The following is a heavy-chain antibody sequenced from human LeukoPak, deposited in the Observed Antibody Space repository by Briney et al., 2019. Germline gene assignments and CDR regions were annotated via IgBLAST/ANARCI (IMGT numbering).Heavy chain of an antibody. Sequence: GGSLRLSCAVSGITLSNYGMSWVRQAPGKGLEWVAGISDSGGRTNYADSVKGRFTISRDNPKNTLYLQMNSLRAEDAAVYFCAKRGVVIRVILVGFHKEAYYFDSWGQGALVTVSS. CDR1: GITLSNYG. D-gene: IGHD3-22*01. CDR3: AKRGVVIRVILVGFHKEAYYFDS. V-gene: IGHV3-23*01. CDR2: ISDSGGRT. J-gene: IGHJ4*02.